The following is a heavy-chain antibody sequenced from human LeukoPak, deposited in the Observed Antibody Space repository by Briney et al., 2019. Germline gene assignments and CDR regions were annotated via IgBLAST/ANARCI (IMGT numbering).Heavy chain of an antibody. CDR2: INHSGST. D-gene: IGHD6-19*01. J-gene: IGHJ4*02. CDR1: GGSISSYY. Sequence: SETLSLTCTVSGGSISSYYWSWIRQPPGKGLEWIGEINHSGSTNYNPSLKSRVTISVDTSKNQFSLKLSSVTAADTAVYYRARGTVAGTYYFDYWGQGTLVTVSS. V-gene: IGHV4-34*01. CDR3: ARGTVAGTYYFDY.